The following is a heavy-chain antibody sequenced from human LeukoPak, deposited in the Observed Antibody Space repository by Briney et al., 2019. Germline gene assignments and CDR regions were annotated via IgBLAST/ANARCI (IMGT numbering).Heavy chain of an antibody. Sequence: GESLKISCKVSGYSFTTYWIGWVRQLPGKGLEWRGIIYPGDSDTRKSPSFQGQVTISADKSISTAYLQWSSLKASDTAMYYCARPSRGNSVYQYAFDIWGQGTMVTVSS. CDR1: GYSFTTYW. J-gene: IGHJ3*02. D-gene: IGHD4-23*01. CDR3: ARPSRGNSVYQYAFDI. CDR2: IYPGDSDT. V-gene: IGHV5-51*01.